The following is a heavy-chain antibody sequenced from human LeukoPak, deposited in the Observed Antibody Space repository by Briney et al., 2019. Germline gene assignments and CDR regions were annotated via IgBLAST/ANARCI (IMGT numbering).Heavy chain of an antibody. J-gene: IGHJ4*02. CDR1: GFTVSSNY. D-gene: IGHD1-14*01. V-gene: IGHV3-66*01. CDR2: IYSGGST. Sequence: PGGSLRLSCAASGFTVSSNYMSWVRQAPGKGLERVSVIYSGGSTYYADSVKGRFPISRDNSKNTLYLQMNSLRAGDTPVFYCSGGRGGGQPLPFYYWGQGTLVTVSS. CDR3: SGGRGGGQPLPFYY.